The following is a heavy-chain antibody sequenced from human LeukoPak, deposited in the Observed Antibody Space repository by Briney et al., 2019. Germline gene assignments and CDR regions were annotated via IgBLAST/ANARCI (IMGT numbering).Heavy chain of an antibody. CDR3: AKQVYSYGYWGTRWFDP. V-gene: IGHV1-69*13. CDR1: GGTFSSYA. Sequence: SVKVSCKASGGTFSSYAISWVRQAPGQGLEWMGGIIPIFGTANYAQKFQGRVTITADESTSTAYMELSSLRSEDTAVYYCAKQVYSYGYWGTRWFDPWGQGTLVTVPS. J-gene: IGHJ5*02. D-gene: IGHD5-18*01. CDR2: IIPIFGTA.